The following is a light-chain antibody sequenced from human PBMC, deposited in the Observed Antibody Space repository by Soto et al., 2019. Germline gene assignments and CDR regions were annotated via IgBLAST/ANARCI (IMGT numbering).Light chain of an antibody. CDR2: DAS. J-gene: IGKJ5*01. V-gene: IGKV1-33*01. CDR1: QDISNS. Sequence: DIQMTQSPSSLSASVGDRVTITCQASQDISNSLNWYQQKPGKAPKLLIYDASNLQTGVPSRFSGRGSVTDFTFTISSLQPEDMATYYCQQYDNLPITFGQGTRLEIK. CDR3: QQYDNLPIT.